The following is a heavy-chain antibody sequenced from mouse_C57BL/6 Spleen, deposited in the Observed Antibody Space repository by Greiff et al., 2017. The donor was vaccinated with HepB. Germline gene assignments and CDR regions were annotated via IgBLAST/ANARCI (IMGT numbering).Heavy chain of an antibody. V-gene: IGHV3-6*01. J-gene: IGHJ1*03. D-gene: IGHD2-4*01. CDR2: ISYDGSN. CDR1: GYSITSGYY. CDR3: ASWDYDVGYFDV. Sequence: VQLKQSGPGLVKPSQSLSLTCSVTGYSITSGYYWNWIRQFPGNKLEWMGYISYDGSNNYNPSLKNRISITRDTSKNQFFLKLNSVTTEDTATYYCASWDYDVGYFDVWGTGTTVTVSS.